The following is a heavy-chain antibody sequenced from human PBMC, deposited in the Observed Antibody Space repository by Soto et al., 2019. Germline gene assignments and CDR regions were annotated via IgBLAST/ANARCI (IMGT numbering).Heavy chain of an antibody. J-gene: IGHJ4*02. V-gene: IGHV3-23*01. CDR2: INSNGDST. CDR3: ARVPDLDYCSRTSCLYYFDY. Sequence: EVQLLESGGGLVQPGGSLRLSCVASGFTFSGYVMSWVRQAPGKGLEWVSTINSNGDSTYYADSVKGRFTISRDNSKISLYLQMKSLRAEDTAVYYCARVPDLDYCSRTSCLYYFDYWGQGALVTVSS. D-gene: IGHD2-2*01. CDR1: GFTFSGYV.